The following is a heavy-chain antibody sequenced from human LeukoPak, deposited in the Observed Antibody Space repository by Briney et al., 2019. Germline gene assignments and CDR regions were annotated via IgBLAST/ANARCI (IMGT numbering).Heavy chain of an antibody. CDR1: GGSISSGGYY. Sequence: SETLSLTCTVSGGSISSGGYYWSWIRQPAGKGLDYLGRIYSTGSTNYNPSLKSRVTISVDKSKNQFSLKLSSVTAADTAVYYCASTNVLLWFGELSKTAYFDYWGQGTLVTVSS. V-gene: IGHV4-61*02. J-gene: IGHJ4*02. D-gene: IGHD3-10*01. CDR3: ASTNVLLWFGELSKTAYFDY. CDR2: IYSTGST.